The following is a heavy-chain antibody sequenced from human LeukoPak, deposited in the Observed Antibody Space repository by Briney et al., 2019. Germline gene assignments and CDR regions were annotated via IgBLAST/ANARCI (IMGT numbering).Heavy chain of an antibody. CDR2: ISGTSSPT. Sequence: GGSLRLSCAASGFTFSDYYMTWIRQAPGKGLEWLSYISGTSSPTNYADSAKGRFTISRDNAENSLYLQMNSLRAEDTAVYYCARVGLTTAAGTYDYWGQGTLVTVSS. D-gene: IGHD6-13*01. CDR1: GFTFSDYY. CDR3: ARVGLTTAAGTYDY. V-gene: IGHV3-11*06. J-gene: IGHJ4*02.